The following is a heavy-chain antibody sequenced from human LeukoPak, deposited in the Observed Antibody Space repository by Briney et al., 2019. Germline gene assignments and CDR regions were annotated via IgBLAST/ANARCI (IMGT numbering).Heavy chain of an antibody. V-gene: IGHV4-34*01. Sequence: SETLSLTCAVYGGSFSGYYWSWIRQPPGKGLEWIGEMNHSGSTNYNPSLKSRVTISVDTSKNQFSLKLSSVTAADTAVYYCARGDHYDSSGTRYGLDYWGQGTLVTVSS. J-gene: IGHJ4*02. CDR1: GGSFSGYY. CDR3: ARGDHYDSSGTRYGLDY. CDR2: MNHSGST. D-gene: IGHD3-22*01.